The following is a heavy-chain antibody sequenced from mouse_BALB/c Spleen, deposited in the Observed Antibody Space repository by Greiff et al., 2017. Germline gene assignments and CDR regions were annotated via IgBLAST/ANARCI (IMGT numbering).Heavy chain of an antibody. D-gene: IGHD1-1*01. J-gene: IGHJ1*01. CDR3: ARGNYYGSSPV. CDR2: ISSGGST. Sequence: EVKLVESGGGLVKPGGSLKLSCAASGFTFSSYAMSWVRQTPEKRLEWVASISSGGSTYYPDSVKGRFTISRDNARNILYLQMSSLRSEDTAMYYCARGNYYGSSPVWGAGTTVTVSS. CDR1: GFTFSSYA. V-gene: IGHV5-6-5*01.